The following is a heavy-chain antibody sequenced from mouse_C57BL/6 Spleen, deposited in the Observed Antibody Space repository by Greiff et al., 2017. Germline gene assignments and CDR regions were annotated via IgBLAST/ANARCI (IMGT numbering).Heavy chain of an antibody. J-gene: IGHJ4*01. CDR2: INPNNGGT. D-gene: IGHD1-1*01. Sequence: VQLQQSGPELVKPGASVKIPCKASGYTFTDYNMDWVKQSHGKSLEWIGDINPNNGGTIYNQKFKGKATLTVDKSSSTAYMELRSLTSEDTAVYYCARDYYGSSYGFAYWGQGTSVTVSS. V-gene: IGHV1-18*01. CDR1: GYTFTDYN. CDR3: ARDYYGSSYGFAY.